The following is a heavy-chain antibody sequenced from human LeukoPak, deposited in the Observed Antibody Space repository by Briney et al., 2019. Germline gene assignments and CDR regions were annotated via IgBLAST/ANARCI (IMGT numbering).Heavy chain of an antibody. CDR2: MSYDANNK. CDR3: ARGGTYYDYWSDS. D-gene: IGHD3-3*01. Sequence: GRSLRLSCAASGFTFSRYTMHWVRQAPGKGLQWVAVMSYDANNKYYADSVKGRFTIPRDHSKSTLYLQMNSLRPEDTAVYYCARGGTYYDYWSDSWGQGTLVTVSS. CDR1: GFTFSRYT. V-gene: IGHV3-30-3*01. J-gene: IGHJ5*02.